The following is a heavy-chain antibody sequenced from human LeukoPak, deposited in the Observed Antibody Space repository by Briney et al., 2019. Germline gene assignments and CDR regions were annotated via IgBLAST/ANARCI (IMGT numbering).Heavy chain of an antibody. CDR1: GYTFTSYG. J-gene: IGHJ6*02. D-gene: IGHD3-9*01. Sequence: ASVKVSCKASGYTFTSYGISWVRQAPGQGLEWMGWISAYNGNTNYAQKLQGRVTMTTDTSTSTAYMELRSLRSDDTAVYYCAATHYDILTGYFNYYYGMDVWGQGTTVTVSS. CDR2: ISAYNGNT. CDR3: AATHYDILTGYFNYYYGMDV. V-gene: IGHV1-18*01.